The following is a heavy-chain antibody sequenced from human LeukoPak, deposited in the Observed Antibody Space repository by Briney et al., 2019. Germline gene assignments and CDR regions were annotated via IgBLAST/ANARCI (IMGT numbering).Heavy chain of an antibody. V-gene: IGHV4-39*07. Sequence: SETLSLTCTVSGGSISSSSYYWGWIRQPPGKGLEWIGSIYYSGITYYNPSLKSRVTISVDTSKNQFSLKLTSVTAADTAVYYCARGGSVLRFLVYFDYWGQGTLVTVSS. CDR1: GGSISSSSYY. CDR3: ARGGSVLRFLVYFDY. CDR2: IYYSGIT. J-gene: IGHJ4*02. D-gene: IGHD3-3*01.